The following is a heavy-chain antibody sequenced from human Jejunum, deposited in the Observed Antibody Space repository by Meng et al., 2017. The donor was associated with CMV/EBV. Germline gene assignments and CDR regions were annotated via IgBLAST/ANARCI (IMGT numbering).Heavy chain of an antibody. Sequence: SLSCAASGFIFRNYWMSWARQAPGRGLEWVASMKTDGSEKYYVDSVKGRFTMSRDNAKNSLYLQMNSLRAEDTAVYYCARGNVLDYWGLGTLVTVSS. J-gene: IGHJ4*02. CDR3: ARGNVLDY. CDR1: GFIFRNYW. CDR2: MKTDGSEK. V-gene: IGHV3-7*01.